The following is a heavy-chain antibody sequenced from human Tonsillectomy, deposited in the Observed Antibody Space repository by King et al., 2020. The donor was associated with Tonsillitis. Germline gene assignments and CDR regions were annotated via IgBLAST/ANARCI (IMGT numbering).Heavy chain of an antibody. CDR2: IYSGGST. V-gene: IGHV3-66*01. J-gene: IGHJ6*02. CDR3: ARDAYDGSGSYYSPYYYYGMDV. Sequence: VQLVESGGGLVQPGGSLRLSCAASGFTVSSDYMSWVRQAPGKGLEWVSVIYSGGSTYYADSVKGRFTISRDNSKNTLYLQMNSLRAGDTAVYYCARDAYDGSGSYYSPYYYYGMDVWGQGTTVTVSS. CDR1: GFTVSSDY. D-gene: IGHD3-10*01.